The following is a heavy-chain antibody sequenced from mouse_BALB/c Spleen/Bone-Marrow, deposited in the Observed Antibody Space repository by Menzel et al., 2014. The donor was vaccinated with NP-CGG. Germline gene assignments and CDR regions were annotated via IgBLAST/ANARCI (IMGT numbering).Heavy chain of an antibody. CDR2: IRNKANGYTT. CDR3: ARRGVGRGCNFDF. V-gene: IGHV7-3*02. CDR1: GYTFTDYY. Sequence: EVDREETGRDSVHPSVSLIPSCACTGYTFTDYYMSWVRQPPGKALEWLGFIRNKANGYTTEYSASVKGRFTISRDNSQRIFYLQMKTLRAEDSTTYYCARRGVGRGCNFDFWDEATTTDVSS. D-gene: IGHD3-3*01. J-gene: IGHJ1*01.